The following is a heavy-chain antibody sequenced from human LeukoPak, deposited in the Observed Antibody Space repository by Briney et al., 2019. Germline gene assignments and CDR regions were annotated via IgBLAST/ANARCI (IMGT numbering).Heavy chain of an antibody. V-gene: IGHV4-61*01. D-gene: IGHD3-3*01. Sequence: PSETLSLTCTVSGGSISSDNYSWSWVRQPPGTGLEWIGYIYYSGSTNYNPSLKSRVTISVDTSKNQFSLKLSSVTAADTAVYYCARERSDFWSGYYYYYMDVWGKGTTVTVSS. J-gene: IGHJ6*03. CDR3: ARERSDFWSGYYYYYMDV. CDR2: IYYSGST. CDR1: GGSISSDNYS.